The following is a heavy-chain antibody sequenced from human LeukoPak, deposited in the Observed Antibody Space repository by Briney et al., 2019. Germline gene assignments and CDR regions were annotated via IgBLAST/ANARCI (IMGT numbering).Heavy chain of an antibody. D-gene: IGHD3-22*01. J-gene: IGHJ4*02. CDR3: ARDSYDSSGYPDY. V-gene: IGHV3-7*01. CDR1: GFTFSSHW. Sequence: GGSLRLSCAASGFTFSSHWMGWVRQAPGKGLEWVANIGPDGNEKNHVDSVKGRFTISRDNAKNSLYLQMNSLRDEDTAVYYCARDSYDSSGYPDYWGQGTLVTVSS. CDR2: IGPDGNEK.